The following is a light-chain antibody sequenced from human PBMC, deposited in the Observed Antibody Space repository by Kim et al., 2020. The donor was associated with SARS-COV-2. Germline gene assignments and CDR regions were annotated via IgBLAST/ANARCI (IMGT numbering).Light chain of an antibody. J-gene: IGKJ2*01. CDR2: GAS. CDR1: QSVSNN. CDR3: QQYHKWPHT. V-gene: IGKV3-15*01. Sequence: EIVLTQSPATLSVSPGERATLSCRAGQSVSNNLAWYQQTPGQSPRLLMYGASIRAAGLPARFSGSGSGTEFTLTISSLHSEDVAVYSCQQYHKWPHTFGQGTKLEI.